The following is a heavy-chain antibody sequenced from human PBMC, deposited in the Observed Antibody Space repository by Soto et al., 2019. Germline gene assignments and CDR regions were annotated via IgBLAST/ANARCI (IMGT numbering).Heavy chain of an antibody. J-gene: IGHJ6*02. Sequence: GGSLRLSCRASGFTFSDFAMSWVRQAPGKGLEWVSSISSNGNYIYYADSMKGRFTISRDNAEKSLYLQMNSLRGEDTAVYYCAAVSTGDPVGDFWSGYYMGQRNNYAMDVWGQGTAVTVSS. CDR2: ISSNGNYI. CDR1: GFTFSDFA. D-gene: IGHD3-3*01. CDR3: AAVSTGDPVGDFWSGYYMGQRNNYAMDV. V-gene: IGHV3-21*01.